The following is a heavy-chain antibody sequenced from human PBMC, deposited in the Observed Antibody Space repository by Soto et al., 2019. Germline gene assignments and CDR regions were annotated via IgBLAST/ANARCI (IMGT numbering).Heavy chain of an antibody. J-gene: IGHJ4*01. CDR3: ARGPRTGPTPLTSDY. Sequence: QVQLQESGPGLVKPSQTLSLTCTVSGGSISRGSYYWSWIRQHPGKGLEWIGYIYYSESAFYNPSLQSRVSIXKGXSXTPFSRKLSSVTAADTAVYYCARGPRTGPTPLTSDYWGRGTLVTVSS. V-gene: IGHV4-31*03. CDR1: GGSISRGSYY. D-gene: IGHD1-1*01. CDR2: IYYSESA.